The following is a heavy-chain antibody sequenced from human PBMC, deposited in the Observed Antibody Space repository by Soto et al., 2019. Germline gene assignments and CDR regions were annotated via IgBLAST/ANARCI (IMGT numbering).Heavy chain of an antibody. D-gene: IGHD5-18*01. Sequence: GGSLRLSCAASGFTFSSYAMSWVRQAPGKGLEWVSAISGSGGSTYYADSVKGRFTISRDNSKNTLYLQMNSLRAEDTAVYYCAKDRTIGYSYGKDAFDIWGQGTMVTVSS. J-gene: IGHJ3*02. CDR3: AKDRTIGYSYGKDAFDI. CDR1: GFTFSSYA. V-gene: IGHV3-23*01. CDR2: ISGSGGST.